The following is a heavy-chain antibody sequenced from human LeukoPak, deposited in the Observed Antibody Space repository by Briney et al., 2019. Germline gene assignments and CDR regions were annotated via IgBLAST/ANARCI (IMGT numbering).Heavy chain of an antibody. CDR2: IRSSGVTT. CDR1: GFIFSSYD. J-gene: IGHJ4*02. Sequence: GGSLRLSCAASGFIFSSYDMSWVRQAPGKGPEGVSTIRSSGVTTYYADSVKGRFTISRDNSKNTLYLQMNSLRADDTAVYYCAKAPEEYCFDYWGQGTLVTVSS. V-gene: IGHV3-23*01. CDR3: AKAPEEYCFDY.